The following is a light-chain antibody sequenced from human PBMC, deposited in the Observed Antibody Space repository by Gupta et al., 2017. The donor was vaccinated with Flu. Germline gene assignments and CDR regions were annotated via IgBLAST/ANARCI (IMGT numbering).Light chain of an antibody. V-gene: IGLV2-8*01. CDR1: SSDSGTYNY. CDR2: EGN. Sequence: GQSVTITCTGTSSDSGTYNYVSWYQQPPGKPPILIIYEGNKRPSGVPDRSSASTSGTTASLTVSGLEADDEAYYFCSSYGHSRGFGGGTKLTVL. J-gene: IGLJ2*01. CDR3: SSYGHSRG.